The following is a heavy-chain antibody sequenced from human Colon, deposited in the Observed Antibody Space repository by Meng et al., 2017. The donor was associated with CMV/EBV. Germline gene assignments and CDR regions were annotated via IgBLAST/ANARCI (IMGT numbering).Heavy chain of an antibody. CDR3: ARARGGANHYYHGMDV. D-gene: IGHD4/OR15-4a*01. J-gene: IGHJ6*02. Sequence: AVKVSCKASVGTFSTNAITWVRQAPGHGLEWMGGILPVLDVGHHAQKFQGRVTITADKSISTAYMELNSLRSDDTAVYYCARARGGANHYYHGMDVWGQGTTVTVSS. CDR1: VGTFSTNA. CDR2: ILPVLDVG. V-gene: IGHV1-69*10.